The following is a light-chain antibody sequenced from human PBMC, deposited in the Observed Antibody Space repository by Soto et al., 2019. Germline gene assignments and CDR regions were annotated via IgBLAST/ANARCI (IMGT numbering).Light chain of an antibody. Sequence: QSALTQPASVSGSPGQSITISCTGTSSDVGGYNYVSWYQQHPGKAPKLMIYEVNNRPSGVSNRFSGSKSGTSASLAITGLRAEDEADYYCQAYDNSLGVSVLFGGGTQLTVL. V-gene: IGLV2-14*01. CDR2: EVN. CDR1: SSDVGGYNY. CDR3: QAYDNSLGVSVL. J-gene: IGLJ3*02.